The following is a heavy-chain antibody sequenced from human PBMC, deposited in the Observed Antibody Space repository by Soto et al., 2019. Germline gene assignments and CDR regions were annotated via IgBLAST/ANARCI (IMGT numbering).Heavy chain of an antibody. CDR3: TKDEGYCSSISCKVAFDY. CDR2: ISWDGGYK. CDR1: GFTFVDYA. J-gene: IGHJ3*01. V-gene: IGHV3-9*01. D-gene: IGHD2-2*01. Sequence: DVQLVESGGGLVQPGRSLRLSCAASGFTFVDYAMHWVRQAPGQGLEWVSGISWDGGYKGDADSVKGRFTISRNNAKKALYLEMNSPRVEDTALYYCTKDEGYCSSISCKVAFDYWGQGTMVTVS.